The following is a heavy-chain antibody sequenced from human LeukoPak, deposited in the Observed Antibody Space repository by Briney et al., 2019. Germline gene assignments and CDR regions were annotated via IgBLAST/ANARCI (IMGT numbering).Heavy chain of an antibody. V-gene: IGHV4-4*02. J-gene: IGHJ5*02. CDR3: ARVLLRVTMVRGVMDRFDP. Sequence: SETLSLTCAVSGGSISSSNWWSWVRQPPGKGLEWIGEIYHSGSTNYNPSLKSRVTISVDTSKNQFSLKLSSVTAADTAVYYCARVLLRVTMVRGVMDRFDPWGQGTLVTVSS. D-gene: IGHD3-10*01. CDR2: IYHSGST. CDR1: GGSISSSNW.